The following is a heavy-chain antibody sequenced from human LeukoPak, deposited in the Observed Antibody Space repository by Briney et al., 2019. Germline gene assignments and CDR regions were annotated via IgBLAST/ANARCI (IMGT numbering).Heavy chain of an antibody. CDR3: ARARSGHWWGAFDI. CDR2: ISSSGSTM. J-gene: IGHJ3*02. V-gene: IGHV3-48*03. Sequence: PGGSLRLSCAASGFTASSFEMNWVRQAPGKGLQSVSYISSSGSTMQYADSVKGRFTITRDNAKNSLYLQMNSLRGEDTAVYYCARARSGHWWGAFDIWGQGTMVTVSS. D-gene: IGHD1-26*01. CDR1: GFTASSFE.